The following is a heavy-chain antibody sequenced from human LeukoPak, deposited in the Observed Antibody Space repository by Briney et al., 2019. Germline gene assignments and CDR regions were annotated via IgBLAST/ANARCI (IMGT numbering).Heavy chain of an antibody. V-gene: IGHV4-59*01. D-gene: IGHD5-18*01. Sequence: PSETLSLTCTVSGGSISSYYWSWIRQPPGKGLEWIGYISYSGSTNYNPSLKSRVTISVDTSKNQFSLKLSSVIAADTAVYYCARGSSGYSYGWGQGTLVTVSS. CDR2: ISYSGST. CDR3: ARGSSGYSYG. CDR1: GGSISSYY. J-gene: IGHJ4*02.